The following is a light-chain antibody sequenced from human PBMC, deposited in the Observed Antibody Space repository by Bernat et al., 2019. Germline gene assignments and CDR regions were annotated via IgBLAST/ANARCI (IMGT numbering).Light chain of an antibody. J-gene: IGKJ5*01. V-gene: IGKV3-20*01. CDR2: GAS. CDR3: QQYGTSPPT. Sequence: EIVLTQSPGTLSLSPGERATLSCRASQSISNTHLAWYRQKRGQAPRLLISGASTRASGVPDRLTGGGSGTVFTLTLDRLEPEDFAVYYCQQYGTSPPTFGQGTRLEIK. CDR1: QSISNTH.